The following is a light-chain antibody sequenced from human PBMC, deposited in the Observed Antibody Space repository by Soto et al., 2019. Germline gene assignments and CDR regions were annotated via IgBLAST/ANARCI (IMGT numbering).Light chain of an antibody. V-gene: IGLV2-23*02. J-gene: IGLJ1*01. CDR2: EVN. CDR1: SSNVGSYKL. Sequence: QSALTQPASVSGSPGQSITISCTGTSSNVGSYKLVSWYQQHPGKAPKLMIFEVNKRPSGVSNRFSGSKSGNTASLTISVLKVEDEADYYCCSSGGSPTYVFGTGTKVTGL. CDR3: CSSGGSPTYV.